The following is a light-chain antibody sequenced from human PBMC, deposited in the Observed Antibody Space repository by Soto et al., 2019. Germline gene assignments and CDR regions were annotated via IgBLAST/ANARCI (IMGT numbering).Light chain of an antibody. V-gene: IGLV1-44*01. J-gene: IGLJ1*01. CDR3: ATWDDGLNGYV. CDR1: RSNIGSNA. CDR2: NDY. Sequence: SVLPQPPSASGTSGQKVSFSCSGSRSNIGSNAVSWHQQFPGTAPKLLIYNDYQRPSDVPDRFSASKSGTSASLAISGLQSEDEAEYFCATWDDGLNGYVFGSGTKVTV.